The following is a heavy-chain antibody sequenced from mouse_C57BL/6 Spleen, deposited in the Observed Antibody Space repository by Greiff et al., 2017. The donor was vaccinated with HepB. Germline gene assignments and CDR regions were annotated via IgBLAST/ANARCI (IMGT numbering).Heavy chain of an antibody. J-gene: IGHJ4*01. CDR1: GYTFTDYY. CDR3: ARWKYDDAMDY. V-gene: IGHV1-26*01. CDR2: INPNNGGT. Sequence: VQLQQSGPELVKPGASVKISCKASGYTFTDYYMNWVKQSHGKSLEWIGDINPNNGGTSYNQKLKGKATLTVDKSSSTAYMELRSLTSEDSAVYYCARWKYDDAMDYWGQGTSVTVSS. D-gene: IGHD2-14*01.